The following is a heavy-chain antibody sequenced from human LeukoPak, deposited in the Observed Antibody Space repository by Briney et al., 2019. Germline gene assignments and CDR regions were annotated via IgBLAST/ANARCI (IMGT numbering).Heavy chain of an antibody. CDR1: GYTFTSYG. V-gene: IGHV1-18*01. J-gene: IGHJ6*03. CDR2: ISAYNGNT. Sequence: ASVKVSCKASGYTFTSYGISWVRQAPGQGLEWMGWISAYNGNTNYAQKLQGRVTMTTDTSTSTAYMELRSLRSDDTAVYYCARGHCSSTSCYGYYYDYMDVWGKGTTVTVSS. D-gene: IGHD2-2*01. CDR3: ARGHCSSTSCYGYYYDYMDV.